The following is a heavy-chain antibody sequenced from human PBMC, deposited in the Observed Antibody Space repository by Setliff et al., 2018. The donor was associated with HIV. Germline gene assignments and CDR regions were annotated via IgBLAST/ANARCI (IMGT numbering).Heavy chain of an antibody. D-gene: IGHD3-10*01. CDR3: ARGLGRGSGTYYNPPGS. V-gene: IGHV4-34*01. CDR2: INHSGNT. J-gene: IGHJ5*02. CDR1: GGSFSGYY. Sequence: SETLSLTCAFNGGSFSGYYWMWIRQSPGEGLEWIGEINHSGNTNYNPSLKSRVTMSGDTSKNQFSLNLTSVTAADTAVYFCARGLGRGSGTYYNPPGSWGPGTLVTVSS.